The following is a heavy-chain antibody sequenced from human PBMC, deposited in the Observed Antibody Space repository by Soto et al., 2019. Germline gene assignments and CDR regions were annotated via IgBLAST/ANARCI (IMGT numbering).Heavy chain of an antibody. J-gene: IGHJ6*02. CDR3: ARGALLYISSWYNHHYVMDV. CDR1: GYTFTGYY. D-gene: IGHD6-13*01. Sequence: EASVKVSCKASGYTFTGYYMHWVRQAPGQGLEWMGWINPNSGGTNYAQKFQGRVTMTRDTSISTAYMELSRLRSDDTAVYYCARGALLYISSWYNHHYVMDVSGQGTTVTAP. CDR2: INPNSGGT. V-gene: IGHV1-2*02.